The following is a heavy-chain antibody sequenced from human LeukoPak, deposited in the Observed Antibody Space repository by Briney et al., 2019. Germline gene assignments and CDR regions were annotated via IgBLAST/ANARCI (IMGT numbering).Heavy chain of an antibody. CDR2: ISYDGSNK. CDR1: GFTFSSYA. Sequence: GGSLRLSCAASGFTFSSYAMHWVRQAPGKGLEWVAVISYDGSNKYYADSVKGRFTISRDNSKNTLYLQMNSPRAEDTAVYYCARDRGWELLQRDYYYGMDVWGKGTTVTVSS. J-gene: IGHJ6*04. CDR3: ARDRGWELLQRDYYYGMDV. D-gene: IGHD1-26*01. V-gene: IGHV3-30*04.